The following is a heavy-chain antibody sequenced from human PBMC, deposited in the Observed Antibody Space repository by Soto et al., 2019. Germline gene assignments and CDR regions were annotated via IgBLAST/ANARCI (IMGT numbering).Heavy chain of an antibody. CDR2: ISASSIGT. J-gene: IGHJ4*02. CDR1: GFTFSNYA. V-gene: IGHV3-23*01. D-gene: IGHD3-22*01. CDR3: AKGHYYDNSGYCYGTEDRYFDY. Sequence: GGSLRLSCAASGFTFSNYAMNWVRQAPGKGLEWVSLISASSIGTYYADSVQGRFTVSRDNSKNTLSLQMNSLRAEDTAVYYCAKGHYYDNSGYCYGTEDRYFDYWGQGTLVTVYS.